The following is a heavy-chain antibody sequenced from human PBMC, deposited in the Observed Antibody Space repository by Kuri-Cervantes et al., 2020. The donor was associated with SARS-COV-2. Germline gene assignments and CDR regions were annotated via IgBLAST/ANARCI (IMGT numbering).Heavy chain of an antibody. CDR2: INHSGST. CDR3: ARRASGWYGY. CDR1: GGSFSGYY. J-gene: IGHJ4*02. Sequence: SQTLSLTCAVYGGSFSGYYWSWIRQPPGKGLEGIGEINHSGSTNYNPSLKSRVTISVDTSKNQFSLKLSSVTAADTAVYYCARRASGWYGYWGQGTLVTVSS. D-gene: IGHD6-19*01. V-gene: IGHV4-34*01.